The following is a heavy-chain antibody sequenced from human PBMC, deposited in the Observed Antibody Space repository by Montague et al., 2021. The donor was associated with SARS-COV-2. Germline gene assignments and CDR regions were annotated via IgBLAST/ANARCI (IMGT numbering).Heavy chain of an antibody. J-gene: IGHJ6*03. CDR2: IKLDGSEE. V-gene: IGHV3-7*01. Sequence: SLLLSFSSSFFIFFYYFILLFRQAPGKGLEWVANIKLDGSEEYYMSSLKGRFTVSLANARNSLYLQMNSLSAEDTAVYYCVRATLYMDVWGEGTTVAVSS. CDR3: VRATLYMDV. CDR1: FFIFFYYF.